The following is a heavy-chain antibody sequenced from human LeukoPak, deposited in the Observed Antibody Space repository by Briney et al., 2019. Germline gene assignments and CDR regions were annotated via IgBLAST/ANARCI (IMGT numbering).Heavy chain of an antibody. Sequence: GGSLRLSCAASGFTVSSNYMSWVRQAPGKGLEWVSVIYSGGSTYYADSVKGRFTISRDNSKNTQYLQMNSLRAEDTAVYYCARLDYYDSGSYSWGQGTLVIVSS. V-gene: IGHV3-53*01. CDR1: GFTVSSNY. D-gene: IGHD3-10*01. CDR3: ARLDYYDSGSYS. CDR2: IYSGGST. J-gene: IGHJ4*02.